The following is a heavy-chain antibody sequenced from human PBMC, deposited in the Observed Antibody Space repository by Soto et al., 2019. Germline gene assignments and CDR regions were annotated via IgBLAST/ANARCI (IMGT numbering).Heavy chain of an antibody. V-gene: IGHV1-58*01. CDR1: GLTFTSSA. CDR2: IGVGSGNT. CDR3: AAGGIAGANYYYYGMDV. D-gene: IGHD6-19*01. J-gene: IGHJ6*02. Sequence: GAFMKVPRKASGLTFTSSAWQWVRQARGQRLEWIGWIGVGSGNTNYAQKFQERVTITRDMSTSTAYMELSSLRSEDTAVYYCAAGGIAGANYYYYGMDVWG.